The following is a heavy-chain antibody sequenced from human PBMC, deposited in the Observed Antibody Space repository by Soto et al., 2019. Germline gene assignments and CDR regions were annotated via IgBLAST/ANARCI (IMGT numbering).Heavy chain of an antibody. J-gene: IGHJ6*02. CDR3: AKDARGTTAPYHYYGMDV. CDR1: GFTFSSYA. D-gene: IGHD1-1*01. Sequence: EVQLLESGGGLVQPGGSLRLSCAASGFTFSSYAMSWVRQAPGKGLEWVSAISSSGGSTYYADSVKGRFTISRDNSKNTLYVQMNSLRAEDMAVYYCAKDARGTTAPYHYYGMDVWGQGTTVTVSS. CDR2: ISSSGGST. V-gene: IGHV3-23*01.